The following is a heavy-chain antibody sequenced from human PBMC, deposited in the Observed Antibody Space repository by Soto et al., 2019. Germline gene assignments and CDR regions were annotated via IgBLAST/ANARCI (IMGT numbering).Heavy chain of an antibody. V-gene: IGHV1-69*06. CDR3: ARDRVAVASYYFDY. D-gene: IGHD6-19*01. J-gene: IGHJ4*02. CDR1: GGTFSSYA. Sequence: GASVKVSCKASGGTFSSYAISWVRQAPGQGLEWMGGIIPIFGTANYAQKFQGRVTITADKSTSTAYMELSSLRSEGTAVYYCARDRVAVASYYFDYWGQGTLVTVSS. CDR2: IIPIFGTA.